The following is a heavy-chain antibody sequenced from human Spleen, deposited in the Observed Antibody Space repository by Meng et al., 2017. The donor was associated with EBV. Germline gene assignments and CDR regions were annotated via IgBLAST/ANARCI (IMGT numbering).Heavy chain of an antibody. CDR1: GFTFSNYG. D-gene: IGHD3-16*01. V-gene: IGHV3-30*03. Sequence: QVHLVESGGGVVQPGRSLRLSCAASGFTFSNYGMHWVRQAPGKGLEWVAVISYDGTNEYYADSVKGRFTISRDNSKDTLFFQMNSLRPEDTAVYYCGYDYIWGSFGFDHGGQGTLVTVSS. CDR2: ISYDGTNE. J-gene: IGHJ4*02. CDR3: GYDYIWGSFGFDH.